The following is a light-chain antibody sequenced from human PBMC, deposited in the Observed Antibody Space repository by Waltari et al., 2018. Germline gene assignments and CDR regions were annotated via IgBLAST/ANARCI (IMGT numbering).Light chain of an antibody. V-gene: IGLV1-36*01. Sequence: QSVLTQPPSVSAAPRQRVTISCSGSRSNIGNNVVNWYQQHPGKAPKLLIYYDDLLPSGVSDRFSGSKSGTSASLAISGLQSEDEADYYCSAWDDSLNGPVFGGGTKLTVL. CDR3: SAWDDSLNGPV. CDR1: RSNIGNNV. CDR2: YDD. J-gene: IGLJ2*01.